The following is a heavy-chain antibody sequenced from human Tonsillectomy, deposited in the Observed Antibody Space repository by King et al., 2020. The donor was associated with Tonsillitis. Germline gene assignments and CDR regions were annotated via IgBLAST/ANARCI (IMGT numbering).Heavy chain of an antibody. CDR1: GYTFTNHY. CDR2: VNPSGGGT. V-gene: IGHV1-46*03. Sequence: VQLVQSGAEVKKPGASVKVSCKASGYTFTNHYLHWVRLAPGQGLECMGRVNPSGGGTTYAQKFQGRVTMTRDTSTSTVYMELRSLTSEDTSVYYCSREALSPRPPYYFDCWGQGTLVTVSS. J-gene: IGHJ4*02. CDR3: SREALSPRPPYYFDC. D-gene: IGHD2/OR15-2a*01.